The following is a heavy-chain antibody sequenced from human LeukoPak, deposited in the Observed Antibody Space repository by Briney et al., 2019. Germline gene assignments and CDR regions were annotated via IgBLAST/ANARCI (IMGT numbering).Heavy chain of an antibody. D-gene: IGHD5-12*01. V-gene: IGHV3-33*01. Sequence: SGGSLRLSCSASGFPFSSYGMHWIRQAPGKGLVWVAVIWPDGSNKYYADSVKGRFTVSRDNSKNTFYLQMNSLRSEDTAVYYCARHNHGYDWDYWGQGTLVTVSS. CDR1: GFPFSSYG. CDR2: IWPDGSNK. CDR3: ARHNHGYDWDY. J-gene: IGHJ4*02.